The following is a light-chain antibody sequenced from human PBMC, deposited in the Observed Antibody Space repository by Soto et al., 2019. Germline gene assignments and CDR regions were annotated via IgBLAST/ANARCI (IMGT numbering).Light chain of an antibody. V-gene: IGKV3-15*01. Sequence: EIVMTQSPGTLSVSLGERATLSCRASQSVGTNLAWYQQKPGQAPRLLIYGASTRATDVPARFSASRSGTEFSLTVSSLQSEDFVVYYCQQYNNWPPPITFGQGTRLEIK. CDR2: GAS. J-gene: IGKJ5*01. CDR1: QSVGTN. CDR3: QQYNNWPPPIT.